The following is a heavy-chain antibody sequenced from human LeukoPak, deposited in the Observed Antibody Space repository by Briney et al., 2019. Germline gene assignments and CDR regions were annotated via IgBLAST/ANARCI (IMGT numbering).Heavy chain of an antibody. Sequence: ASVKVSCKASGYTFTGYYMHWVRQAPGQGLEWMGWINPNSGGTNYAQKSQGRVTMTRDTSISTAYMELSRLRSDDTAVYYCARAQSSWYEAYYFDYWGQGTLVTVSS. CDR1: GYTFTGYY. V-gene: IGHV1-2*02. CDR2: INPNSGGT. J-gene: IGHJ4*02. D-gene: IGHD6-13*01. CDR3: ARAQSSWYEAYYFDY.